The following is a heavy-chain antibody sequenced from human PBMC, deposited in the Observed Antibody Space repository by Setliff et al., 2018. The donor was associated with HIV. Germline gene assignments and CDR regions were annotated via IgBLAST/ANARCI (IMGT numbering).Heavy chain of an antibody. D-gene: IGHD6-19*01. CDR2: IYHSGST. Sequence: SETLSLTCAVSGYSISSGYYWGWIRQPPGKGLEWIGSIYHSGSTYYNLSLKSRVTISVDTSKNQFSLKLSSVTAADTAVYYCASAEPPIYSSGWRGVGYFDYWGQGTLVTVSS. CDR1: GYSISSGYY. CDR3: ASAEPPIYSSGWRGVGYFDY. J-gene: IGHJ4*02. V-gene: IGHV4-38-2*01.